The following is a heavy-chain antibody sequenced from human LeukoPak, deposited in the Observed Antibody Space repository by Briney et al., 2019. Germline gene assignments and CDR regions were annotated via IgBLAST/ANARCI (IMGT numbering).Heavy chain of an antibody. CDR3: AREVGNSFGGAFDV. CDR2: IKPSGVTT. CDR1: GYTFTIYY. D-gene: IGHD4-23*01. V-gene: IGHV1-46*04. Sequence: ASVKVSSMASGYTFTIYYMHWVRQAPGQGLEWMGMIKPSGVTTIYAQKLQGRVTMTRDTSTSTVYMELSSLRSDDTAVYYCAREVGNSFGGAFDVWGQGTMATVSS. J-gene: IGHJ3*01.